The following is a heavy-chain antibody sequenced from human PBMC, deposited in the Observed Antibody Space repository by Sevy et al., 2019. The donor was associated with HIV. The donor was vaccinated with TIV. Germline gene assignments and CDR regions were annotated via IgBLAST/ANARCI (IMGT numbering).Heavy chain of an antibody. CDR3: ARTPYYDYVWGSFGNDAFDI. CDR1: GSTVSSNY. CDR2: IYSGGST. Sequence: GGSLRLSCAASGSTVSSNYMSWVRQAPGKGLEWVSVIYSGGSTYYADSVKGRFTISRDNSKNTLYLQMNSLRAEDTAVYYCARTPYYDYVWGSFGNDAFDIWGQGTMVTVSS. J-gene: IGHJ3*02. V-gene: IGHV3-53*01. D-gene: IGHD3-16*01.